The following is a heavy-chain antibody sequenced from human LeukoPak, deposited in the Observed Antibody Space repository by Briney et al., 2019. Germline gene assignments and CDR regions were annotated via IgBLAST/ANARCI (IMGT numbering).Heavy chain of an antibody. Sequence: SETLSLTCTVSGVSISIYYWSWVRQPPGKGLEWIGYIYNSGSTIYNPSLKSRATISADTSKNQFSLQLSSVTAADTAVYYCVRDRELNYWGQGILVIVSS. J-gene: IGHJ4*02. CDR2: IYNSGST. D-gene: IGHD1-7*01. V-gene: IGHV4-59*01. CDR3: VRDRELNY. CDR1: GVSISIYY.